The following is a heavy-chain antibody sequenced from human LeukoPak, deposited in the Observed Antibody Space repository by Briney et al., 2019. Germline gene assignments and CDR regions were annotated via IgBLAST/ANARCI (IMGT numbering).Heavy chain of an antibody. Sequence: PSENLSPTCTVSAGSLISNYWRWIRQPPGKGLEWIAYIYSSGSTTNYNPPLKSRVTISVDTSKNQFSLQLTSLTAADTAVYYCTRQVDRYVYFDNWGQGTLVTVSS. J-gene: IGHJ4*02. CDR2: IYSSGST. CDR3: TRQVDRYVYFDN. V-gene: IGHV4-59*08. CDR1: AGSLISNY. D-gene: IGHD3-16*02.